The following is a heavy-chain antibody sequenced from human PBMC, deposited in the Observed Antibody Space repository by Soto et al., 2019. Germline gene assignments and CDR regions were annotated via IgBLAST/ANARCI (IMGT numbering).Heavy chain of an antibody. V-gene: IGHV4-30-2*01. CDR1: GGSISSGDYS. D-gene: IGHD3-10*01. CDR3: ARGKRGIRYYGSGTSDWLDP. CDR2: MFHSGGA. Sequence: SETLSLTCAVSGGSISSGDYSWSWIRQPPGKGREWIGYMFHSGGAYYNPSLKSRGTISVDRSKNQFSLKLTSLTAADTAVYYCARGKRGIRYYGSGTSDWLDPWGQGTLVTVSS. J-gene: IGHJ5*02.